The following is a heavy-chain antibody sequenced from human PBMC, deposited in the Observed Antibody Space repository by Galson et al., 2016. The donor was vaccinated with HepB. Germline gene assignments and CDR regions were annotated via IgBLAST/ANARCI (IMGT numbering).Heavy chain of an antibody. CDR1: GFTFTYAW. Sequence: SLRLSCAASGFTFTYAWMSWVRQAPGKGLEWVGRVRRITGGGTKDYAAPVKGRFSISRDDSQKRLYLHMNSLKTEDTAVYYCTVARYSSGDYYTYWGQGTLVTVSS. D-gene: IGHD3-10*01. CDR2: VRRITGGGTK. V-gene: IGHV3-15*01. J-gene: IGHJ4*02. CDR3: TVARYSSGDYYTY.